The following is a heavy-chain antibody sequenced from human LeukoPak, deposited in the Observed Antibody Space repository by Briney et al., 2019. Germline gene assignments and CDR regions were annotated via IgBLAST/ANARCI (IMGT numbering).Heavy chain of an antibody. CDR3: ARGGYDFWSGYYSDYFDY. J-gene: IGHJ4*02. D-gene: IGHD3-3*01. CDR2: IYYSGST. Sequence: SETLSLTCTVSGGSISSGGYYWSWIRQHPGKGLEWIGYIYYSGSTYYNPFLKSRVTISVDTSKNQFSLKLSSVTAADTAVYYCARGGYDFWSGYYSDYFDYWGQGTLVTVSS. CDR1: GGSISSGGYY. V-gene: IGHV4-31*03.